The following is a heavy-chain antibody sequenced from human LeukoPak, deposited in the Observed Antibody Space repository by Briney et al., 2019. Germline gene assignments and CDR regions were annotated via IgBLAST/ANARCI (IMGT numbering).Heavy chain of an antibody. CDR3: ARDGYYGSGSYLYYFDY. Sequence: QPGGSLRLSCAASGFTFSSYAMHWVRQAPGKGLEWVAVISYDGSNKYYADSVKGRFTISRDNSKNTLYLQMNSLRAEDTAVYYCARDGYYGSGSYLYYFDYWGQGTLVTVSS. CDR1: GFTFSSYA. CDR2: ISYDGSNK. J-gene: IGHJ4*02. V-gene: IGHV3-30-3*01. D-gene: IGHD3-10*01.